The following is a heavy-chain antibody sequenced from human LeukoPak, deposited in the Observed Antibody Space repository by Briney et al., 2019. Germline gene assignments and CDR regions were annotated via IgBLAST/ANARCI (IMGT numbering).Heavy chain of an antibody. CDR2: IYSGGST. Sequence: PGGSLRLSCAASGFTVSSNYMSWVRQAPGKGLEWVSVIYSGGSTYYADSVKGRFTISRDNAKHSLSLQMNSLRAEDTAVYYCARDRLYGPPDYWGQGTLVTVSS. CDR1: GFTVSSNY. V-gene: IGHV3-66*01. J-gene: IGHJ4*02. D-gene: IGHD4-17*01. CDR3: ARDRLYGPPDY.